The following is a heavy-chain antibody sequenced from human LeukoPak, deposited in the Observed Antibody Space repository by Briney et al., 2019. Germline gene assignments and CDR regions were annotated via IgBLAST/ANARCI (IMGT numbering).Heavy chain of an antibody. Sequence: GGSLRLSCAASGFTFSSYSMNWVRQAPGKGLEWVSSISSSSSYIYYADSVKGRFTISRDNAKNSLYLQMNSLRAEDTAVYYCARDQEWELNRRSVQFDYWGQGTLVTVSS. J-gene: IGHJ4*02. CDR1: GFTFSSYS. CDR2: ISSSSSYI. CDR3: ARDQEWELNRRSVQFDY. V-gene: IGHV3-21*01. D-gene: IGHD1-26*01.